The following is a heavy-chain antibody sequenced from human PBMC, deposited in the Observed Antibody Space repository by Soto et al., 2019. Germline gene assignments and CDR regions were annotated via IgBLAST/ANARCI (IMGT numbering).Heavy chain of an antibody. CDR3: VKNSGGFNT. D-gene: IGHD3-10*01. CDR2: IDGSGGIT. CDR1: GFTFGTTD. J-gene: IGHJ5*02. V-gene: IGHV3-23*01. Sequence: GGSLRLSCAASGFTFGTTDMSWVRQAPGEGLEWVSTIDGSGGITYYADSAKGRFTISRDNSRNTVYLQMNSLRGDDTALYYCVKNSGGFNTWGQGALVTVSS.